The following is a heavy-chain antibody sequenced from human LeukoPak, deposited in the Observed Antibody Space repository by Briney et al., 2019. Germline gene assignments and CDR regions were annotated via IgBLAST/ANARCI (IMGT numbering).Heavy chain of an antibody. Sequence: ASVKVSCKASGYSLTNYDINWVRQATGHGLEWMGWMNPNSGTVGYAQKFQGRVTMTRNASISAAYMELSSLTSEDAAVYYCTRGASDYWGENYFDYWGQGSLVTVSS. D-gene: IGHD7-27*01. J-gene: IGHJ4*02. CDR3: TRGASDYWGENYFDY. V-gene: IGHV1-8*01. CDR1: GYSLTNYD. CDR2: MNPNSGTV.